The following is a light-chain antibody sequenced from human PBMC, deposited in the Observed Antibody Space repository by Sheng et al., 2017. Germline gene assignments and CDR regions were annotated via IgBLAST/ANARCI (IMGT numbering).Light chain of an antibody. CDR3: QQRGNWPPRT. CDR1: QGIRND. CDR2: DAS. Sequence: DIQMTQSPSSLSASVGDRVTITCRASQGIRNDLGWYQQKPGKAPKLLVYDASSLQSGVPSRFRGGGSGTDYTLTITNLEPEDFAVYYCQQRGNWPPRTFGPGTKLDFK. V-gene: IGKV1-17*02. J-gene: IGKJ3*01.